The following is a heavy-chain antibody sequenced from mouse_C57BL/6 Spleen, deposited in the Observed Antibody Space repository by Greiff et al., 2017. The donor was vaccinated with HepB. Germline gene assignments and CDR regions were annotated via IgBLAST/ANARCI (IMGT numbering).Heavy chain of an antibody. J-gene: IGHJ4*01. CDR3: ARTGGYFLYAMDY. CDR2: LWTGGGT. V-gene: IGHV2-9-1*01. CDR1: GFSLTSYA. D-gene: IGHD2-3*01. Sequence: QVQLQQSGPGLVAPSQSLSITCTVSGFSLTSYAISWVRQPPGKGLEWLGVLWTGGGTNYNSALKSRLSISKDNSKSQVFLKMNSLQTDDTARYYCARTGGYFLYAMDYWGQGTSVTVSS.